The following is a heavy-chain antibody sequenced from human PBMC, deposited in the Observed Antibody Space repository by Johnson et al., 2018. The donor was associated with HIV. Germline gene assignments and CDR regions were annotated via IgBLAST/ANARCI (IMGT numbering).Heavy chain of an antibody. CDR1: GFSFSNYY. V-gene: IGHV3-11*04. CDR2: ISSSGSTI. CDR3: ARDRALEDAFDL. Sequence: QVQLVESGGGVVQPGRSLRLSCAASGFSFSNYYMSWIRQAPGEGLNWISYISSSGSTIYYADSVKGRFTISRDNAKNSLYLQMNSLRAEDTAIYYCARDRALEDAFDLWGQGTMVTVSS. D-gene: IGHD1-26*01. J-gene: IGHJ3*01.